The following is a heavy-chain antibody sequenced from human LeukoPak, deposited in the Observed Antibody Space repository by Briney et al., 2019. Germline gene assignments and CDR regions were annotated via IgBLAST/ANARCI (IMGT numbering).Heavy chain of an antibody. V-gene: IGHV4-4*09. CDR1: GGSISSYY. D-gene: IGHD3-22*01. Sequence: SETLSLTCTVSGGSISSYYWSWIRQPPGKGLEWIGYIYTSGSTNYNPSLKSRVTISVDTSKNQFSLKLSSVTAADTAVYYCARHYYDSSGYYSLYYWGQGTLVTVSS. J-gene: IGHJ4*02. CDR3: ARHYYDSSGYYSLYY. CDR2: IYTSGST.